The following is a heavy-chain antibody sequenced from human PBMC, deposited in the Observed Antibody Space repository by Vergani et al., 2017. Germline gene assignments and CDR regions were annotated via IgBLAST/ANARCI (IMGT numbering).Heavy chain of an antibody. CDR2: ISGSGGST. Sequence: EVQLLESGGGLVQPGGSLRLSCAASGFTFSSYAMSWVRQAPGKGLGWVSAISGSGGSTYYADSVKGRFTISRDNSKNTLYLQMNSLRAEDTAVYYCAKIGSRLNYMAVWGKGTTVTVSS. CDR3: AKIGSRLNYMAV. V-gene: IGHV3-23*01. J-gene: IGHJ6*03. D-gene: IGHD3-16*01. CDR1: GFTFSSYA.